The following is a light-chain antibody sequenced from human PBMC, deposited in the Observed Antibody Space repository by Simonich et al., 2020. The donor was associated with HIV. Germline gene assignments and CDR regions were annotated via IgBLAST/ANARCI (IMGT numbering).Light chain of an antibody. Sequence: DIQMTQSPSTLSASVGDRVPITCRASQSISDWLAWYQQKPGKAPKLLVHEASSLESGVPSRFSGSGSGTDFTLTISSLQPDDFATYYCQQYNNYPKTFGQGTKVEIK. CDR3: QQYNNYPKT. CDR2: EAS. CDR1: QSISDW. J-gene: IGKJ1*01. V-gene: IGKV1-5*03.